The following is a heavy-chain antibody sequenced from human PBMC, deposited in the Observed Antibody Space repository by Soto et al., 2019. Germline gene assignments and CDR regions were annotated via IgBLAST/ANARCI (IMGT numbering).Heavy chain of an antibody. V-gene: IGHV1-46*01. D-gene: IGHD3-22*01. CDR2: INPSGGST. CDR1: GYTFTSYY. J-gene: IGHJ4*02. Sequence: ASVKVSCKASGYTFTSYYMHWVRQAPGQGLEWMGIINPSGGSTSYAQKLQGRVTMTRDTSTSTVYMELSSLRSEDTAVYYCARTKYYYDSSGPNLDYWGQGTLVTVSS. CDR3: ARTKYYYDSSGPNLDY.